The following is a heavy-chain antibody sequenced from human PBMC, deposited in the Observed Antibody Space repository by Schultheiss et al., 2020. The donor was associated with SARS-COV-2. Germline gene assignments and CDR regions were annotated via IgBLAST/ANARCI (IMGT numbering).Heavy chain of an antibody. V-gene: IGHV3-48*02. CDR1: GFTFTNAW. J-gene: IGHJ6*02. Sequence: GESLKISCSTSGFTFTNAWMHWVRQAPGKGLEWISYIGPSGVNTNYADSLKGRLTISRDNAKSSLFLRLNRLTHEDTDVYYCARGSTQGVYYGLDVWGQGTTVTVSS. CDR3: ARGSTQGVYYGLDV. CDR2: IGPSGVNT. D-gene: IGHD6-13*01.